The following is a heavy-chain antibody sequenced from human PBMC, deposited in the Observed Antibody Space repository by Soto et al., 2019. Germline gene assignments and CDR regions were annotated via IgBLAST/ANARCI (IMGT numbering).Heavy chain of an antibody. CDR1: GFTFSSYG. D-gene: IGHD3-3*01. V-gene: IGHV3-30*18. CDR3: AKDLLPSSTYYDFWSGYPNWFDP. Sequence: SLRLSCAASGFTFSSYGMHWVRQAPGKGLEWVAVISYDGSNKYYADSVKGRFTIPRDNSKNTLYLQMNSLRAEDTAVYYCAKDLLPSSTYYDFWSGYPNWFDPWGQGTLVTVSS. CDR2: ISYDGSNK. J-gene: IGHJ5*02.